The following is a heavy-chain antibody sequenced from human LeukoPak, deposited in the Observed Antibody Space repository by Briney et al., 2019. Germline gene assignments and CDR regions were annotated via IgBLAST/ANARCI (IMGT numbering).Heavy chain of an antibody. D-gene: IGHD3-9*01. Sequence: GGSLRLSCAASGFTFSSYWMSWVRQAPGKGLEWVANIKQDGSEKYYVDSVKGRFTISRDNAKNSLYLQMNSLRAEDTAVYYCARDRVLRYFDWRKRYWYSDLWGRGTLVTVSS. J-gene: IGHJ2*01. CDR3: ARDRVLRYFDWRKRYWYSDL. CDR2: IKQDGSEK. V-gene: IGHV3-7*01. CDR1: GFTFSSYW.